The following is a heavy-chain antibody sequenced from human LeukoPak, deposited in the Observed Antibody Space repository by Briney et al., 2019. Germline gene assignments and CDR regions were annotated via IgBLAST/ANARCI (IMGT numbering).Heavy chain of an antibody. CDR1: GYILTNYG. CDR3: ARENSGSYRQFDY. CDR2: INTYNGET. J-gene: IGHJ4*02. D-gene: IGHD1-26*01. Sequence: ASVKVSCSSSGYILTNYGIYWVRQAPGQGLEWMGWINTYNGETDYAQNFQGRVTMTTDTSTSTAYMDLRSLTSDDTAAYYCARENSGSYRQFDYWGQGTLVTVSS. V-gene: IGHV1-18*01.